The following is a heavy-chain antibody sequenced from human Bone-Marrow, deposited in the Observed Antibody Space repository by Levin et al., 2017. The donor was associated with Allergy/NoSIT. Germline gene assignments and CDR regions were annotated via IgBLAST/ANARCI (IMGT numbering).Heavy chain of an antibody. D-gene: IGHD2-15*01. Sequence: ASVKVSCKASGYSFTTSAMNWVRQAPGQGLEWMGWINTNTGSPTYAQGFTGRFVFSLDTSVSTAYLEISSLKAEDTAVYYCARDRQILLPPSAQKARVQYYSFMDVWGKGTAVTVSS. V-gene: IGHV7-4-1*02. CDR1: GYSFTTSA. CDR2: INTNTGSP. CDR3: ARDRQILLPPSAQKARVQYYSFMDV. J-gene: IGHJ6*03.